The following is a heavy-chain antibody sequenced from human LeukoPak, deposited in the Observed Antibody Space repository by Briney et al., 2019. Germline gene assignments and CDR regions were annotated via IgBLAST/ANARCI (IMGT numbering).Heavy chain of an antibody. CDR3: TGRYFDWLY. D-gene: IGHD3-9*01. CDR1: GFTFSDSA. J-gene: IGHJ4*02. CDR2: IRRKANNYAT. Sequence: GGSLRLSCAASGFTFSDSAMHWVRQASGKGLEWVGRIRRKANNYATAYAASVKGRFTISRDDSDNTAYLEMNSLKTEDTAVYYCTGRYFDWLYWGQGTLVTVSS. V-gene: IGHV3-73*01.